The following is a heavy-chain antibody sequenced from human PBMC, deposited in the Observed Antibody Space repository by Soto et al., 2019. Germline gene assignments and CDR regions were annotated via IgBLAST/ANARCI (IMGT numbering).Heavy chain of an antibody. CDR1: GFTFSSYA. CDR3: AKGSRSSYPYYLDY. Sequence: VQVLESGGGLVQPGGSLRLSCAASGFTFSSYALTWIRQAPGKGLEWVSAITGSGDYTYYADSAKGRFTISRDNSKNTLYLLMNSLRAEDTAVYYCAKGSRSSYPYYLDYWGQGTLVTVSS. V-gene: IGHV3-23*01. J-gene: IGHJ4*02. CDR2: ITGSGDYT. D-gene: IGHD3-10*01.